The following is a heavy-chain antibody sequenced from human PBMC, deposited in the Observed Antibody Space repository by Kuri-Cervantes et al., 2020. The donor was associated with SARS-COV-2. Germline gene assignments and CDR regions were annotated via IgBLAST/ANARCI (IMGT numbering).Heavy chain of an antibody. D-gene: IGHD3-22*01. Sequence: ASVKVSCKVSGYTLTELSMHWVRQAPGQGLEWMGWINPNSGGTNYAQKFQGRVTMTRDTSISTAYMELSRLRSDDTAVYYCARGPQWLGGDIQDAFDIWGQGTMVTVSS. CDR2: INPNSGGT. J-gene: IGHJ3*02. CDR1: GYTLTELS. CDR3: ARGPQWLGGDIQDAFDI. V-gene: IGHV1-2*02.